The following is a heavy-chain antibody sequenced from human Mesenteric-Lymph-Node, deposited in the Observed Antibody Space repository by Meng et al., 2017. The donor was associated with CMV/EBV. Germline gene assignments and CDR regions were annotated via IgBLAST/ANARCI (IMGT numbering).Heavy chain of an antibody. Sequence: ASVKVSCKTSGYTFSNYGISWVRQAPGQGLEWMGWISNYNGNTKYGENFQGRVTLTTDRTTEMAYMELTSLSVDDTAVYYCARHGQVEVMRHSYSSGMDVWGLGTTVTVSS. CDR3: ARHGQVEVMRHSYSSGMDV. D-gene: IGHD3-16*01. J-gene: IGHJ6*02. V-gene: IGHV1-18*01. CDR1: GYTFSNYG. CDR2: ISNYNGNT.